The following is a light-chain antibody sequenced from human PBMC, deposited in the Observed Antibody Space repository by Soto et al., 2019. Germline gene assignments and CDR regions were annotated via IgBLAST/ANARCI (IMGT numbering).Light chain of an antibody. J-gene: IGLJ1*01. CDR3: CSYAGSTTHYV. V-gene: IGLV2-23*02. CDR2: EVN. Sequence: QAVLTQPAPLSVSTGQSITISCTGTSSDVGYYNLVSWYQQHPGKAPKLIIYEVNKRPSGFSNRFSGSKSGNTASLTISGLQAEDEADYYCCSYAGSTTHYVFGTGTKVTVL. CDR1: SSDVGYYNL.